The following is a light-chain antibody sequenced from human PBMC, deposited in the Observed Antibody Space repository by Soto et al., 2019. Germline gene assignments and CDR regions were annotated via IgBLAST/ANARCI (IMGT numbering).Light chain of an antibody. V-gene: IGKV1-5*01. CDR1: QSISSW. Sequence: DIQMTQSPSTLSASVGDRVTITCRASQSISSWLAWYQQKPGKAPKLMIYDASSLQSGVPATFSGSGSGTEFTLTISSLQPDDFVTYYCQQYNSYPCTFGQGTKVDIK. CDR2: DAS. J-gene: IGKJ1*01. CDR3: QQYNSYPCT.